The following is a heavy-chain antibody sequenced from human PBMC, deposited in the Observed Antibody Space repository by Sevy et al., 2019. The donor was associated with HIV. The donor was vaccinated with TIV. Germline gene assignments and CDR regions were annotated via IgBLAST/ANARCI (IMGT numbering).Heavy chain of an antibody. V-gene: IGHV1-46*01. CDR3: ARDRDLSGSYLEYYYYAMDV. J-gene: IGHJ6*02. D-gene: IGHD1-26*01. Sequence: ASVKVSCKASGYTFTTYYIHWVRQAPGQGLEWMGLIDPSGSTRYAQKFQGRVSMTGDTSPITLYMELSSLTSEDTAVYYCARDRDLSGSYLEYYYYAMDVWRQGTTVTVSS. CDR1: GYTFTTYY. CDR2: IDPSGST.